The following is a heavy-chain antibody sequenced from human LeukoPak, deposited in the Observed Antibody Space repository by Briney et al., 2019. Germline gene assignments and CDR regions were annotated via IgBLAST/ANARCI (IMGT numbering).Heavy chain of an antibody. CDR1: GFTVSSNY. CDR2: IWYDGSNK. Sequence: GGSLRLSCAASGFTVSSNYMSWVRQAPGKGLEWVALIWYDGSNKYYADSVKGRFTISRDNSKNTLYVQMNSLRAEDTAVYYCARASNCISSTCSVDYWGQGTLVTVSS. CDR3: ARASNCISSTCSVDY. V-gene: IGHV3-33*08. D-gene: IGHD2-2*01. J-gene: IGHJ4*02.